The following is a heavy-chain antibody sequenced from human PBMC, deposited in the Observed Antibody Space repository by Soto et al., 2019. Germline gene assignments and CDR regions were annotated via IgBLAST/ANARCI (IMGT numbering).Heavy chain of an antibody. J-gene: IGHJ6*02. Sequence: SETLSLTCAVYGGSFSGYYWSWIRQPPGKGLEWIGEINHSGSTNYNPSLKSRVTISVDTSKNQFSLKLSSVTAADTAVYYCASGRGFWSGYHYYYYGMDVWGQGTTVT. V-gene: IGHV4-34*01. CDR1: GGSFSGYY. CDR2: INHSGST. D-gene: IGHD3-3*01. CDR3: ASGRGFWSGYHYYYYGMDV.